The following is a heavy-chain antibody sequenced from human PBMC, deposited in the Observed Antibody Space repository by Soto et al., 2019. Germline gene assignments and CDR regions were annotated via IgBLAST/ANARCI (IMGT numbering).Heavy chain of an antibody. CDR3: AYLRGFTGYPGD. V-gene: IGHV4-4*02. J-gene: IGHJ4*02. D-gene: IGHD3-16*01. Sequence: PSETLSLTCVVSGGSISSLHWWNWVRQHPGKGLEWIGYIYYSGLTDYNPSLKSRLTISVDKPKNEFYLKMRSVTAADTAVYYCAYLRGFTGYPGDWGQGTLVTVSS. CDR1: GGSISSLHW. CDR2: IYYSGLT.